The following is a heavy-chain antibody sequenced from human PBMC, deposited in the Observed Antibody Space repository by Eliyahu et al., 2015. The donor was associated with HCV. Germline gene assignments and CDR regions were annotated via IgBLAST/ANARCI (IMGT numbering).Heavy chain of an antibody. D-gene: IGHD6-19*01. Sequence: QVQLQESGPGLVKPSETLSLTCTVSGXSISSYYWSWIRQPPGKGLXWIGYLYYSGSTNSNPSLKSRVTISLDTSKNQFSLKLSSVTAADTAVYYCASGGGGIAVAGTGGWFDPWGQGTLVTVSS. CDR3: ASGGGGIAVAGTGGWFDP. CDR2: LYYSGST. J-gene: IGHJ5*02. V-gene: IGHV4-59*01. CDR1: GXSISSYY.